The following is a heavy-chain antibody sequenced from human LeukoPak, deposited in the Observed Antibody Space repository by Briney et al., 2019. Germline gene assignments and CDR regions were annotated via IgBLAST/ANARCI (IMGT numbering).Heavy chain of an antibody. V-gene: IGHV1-18*01. CDR1: GYTFTSYG. CDR3: ARDPMGYYYYYMDV. CDR2: ISAYNGNT. Sequence: WASVKVSCKASGYTFTSYGISWVRQAPGQGLEWMGWISAYNGNTNYAQKLRGRVTMTTDTSTSTAYMELRSLRSDDTAVYYCARDPMGYYYYYMDVRGKGTTVTVSS. J-gene: IGHJ6*03. D-gene: IGHD5-24*01.